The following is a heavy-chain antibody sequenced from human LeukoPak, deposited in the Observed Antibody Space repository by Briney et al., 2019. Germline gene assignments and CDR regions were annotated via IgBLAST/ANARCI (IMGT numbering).Heavy chain of an antibody. J-gene: IGHJ4*02. CDR1: GYTFTTYY. CDR2: INPSDGSA. CDR3: ARTYNYDRSGYFDF. D-gene: IGHD3-22*01. Sequence: ASVKVSCKASGYTFTTYYIHWVRQAPGQGLEWMGIINPSDGSANDARKFQGRVTMTRDTSTNTVYMELSSLRSEDTAVYYCARTYNYDRSGYFDFWGQGTLVTVSS. V-gene: IGHV1-46*01.